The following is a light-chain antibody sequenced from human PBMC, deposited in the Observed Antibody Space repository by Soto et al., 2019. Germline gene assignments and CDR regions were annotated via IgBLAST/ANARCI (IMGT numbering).Light chain of an antibody. CDR3: QQYGRSPIT. CDR2: DAS. V-gene: IGKV3-20*01. J-gene: IGKJ5*01. Sequence: EIVMTPSPATLSVSPGERATLSCRASQSVSSNLAWYQQKPGQAPRLLIYDASNRATGIPARFSGSGSGTDFTLTISRLEPEDFAVYFCQQYGRSPITFGQGTRLEIK. CDR1: QSVSSN.